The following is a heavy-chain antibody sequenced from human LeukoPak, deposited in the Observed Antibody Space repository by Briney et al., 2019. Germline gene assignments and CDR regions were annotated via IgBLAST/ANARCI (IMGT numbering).Heavy chain of an antibody. D-gene: IGHD5-12*01. J-gene: IGHJ4*02. CDR1: GYTFAGYY. CDR3: ARDADGYDLGVDY. V-gene: IGHV1-2*02. CDR2: INPNSGGT. Sequence: GASVKVSCKASGYTFAGYYMHWVRQAPGQGLEWMGWINPNSGGTNYAQKFQGRVTMTRDTSISTAYMELSRLRSDDTAVYCCARDADGYDLGVDYWGQGTLVTVSS.